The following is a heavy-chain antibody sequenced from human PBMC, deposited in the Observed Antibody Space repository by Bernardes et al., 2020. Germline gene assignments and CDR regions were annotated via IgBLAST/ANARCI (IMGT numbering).Heavy chain of an antibody. V-gene: IGHV3-15*07. CDR3: TTAGVGVGEGY. J-gene: IGHJ4*02. Sequence: GGSLRLSCAASGFTFSNAWMNWVRQAPGKGLEWVGRIKNKNDGGTTDYAAPVKGRFTISRDDSKNTLYLHMNSLKTEDTAVYYCTTAGVGVGEGYWGQGTLVTVSS. CDR1: GFTFSNAW. D-gene: IGHD1-26*01. CDR2: IKNKNDGGTT.